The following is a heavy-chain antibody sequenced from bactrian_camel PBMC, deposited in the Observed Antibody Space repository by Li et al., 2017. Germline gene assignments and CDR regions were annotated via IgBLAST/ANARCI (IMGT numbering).Heavy chain of an antibody. J-gene: IGHJ4*01. Sequence: HVQLVESGGGWVRAGGSQILSCTASGITFVDSDVGWYRQVPDTACEWVSTIKSDGSTLYADTVKGRFTISQNDAKNVVYLQMDNMKLDDTAMYYCAPDSSPQMGCYWTRGTQVTVS. CDR1: GITFVDSD. CDR3: APDSSPQMGCY. CDR2: IKSDGST. V-gene: IGHV3S55*01. D-gene: IGHD3*01.